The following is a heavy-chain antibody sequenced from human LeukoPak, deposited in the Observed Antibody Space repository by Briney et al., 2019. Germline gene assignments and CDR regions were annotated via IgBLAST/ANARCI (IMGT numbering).Heavy chain of an antibody. CDR3: ARLRRGVVSWQTQNFDY. D-gene: IGHD3-3*01. CDR2: INHSGST. Sequence: PSETLSLTCAVYGGSFSGYYWSWIRQPPGKGLEWIGEINHSGSTNYNPSLKSRVTISVDTSKNQFSLTLSSVTAADTAVYYCARLRRGVVSWQTQNFDYWGQGTLVTVSS. J-gene: IGHJ4*02. CDR1: GGSFSGYY. V-gene: IGHV4-34*01.